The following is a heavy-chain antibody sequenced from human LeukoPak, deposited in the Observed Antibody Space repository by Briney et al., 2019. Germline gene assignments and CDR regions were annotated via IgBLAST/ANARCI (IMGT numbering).Heavy chain of an antibody. V-gene: IGHV4-39*07. CDR1: GGSISSSSYY. CDR3: AREVQQLASYFDY. CDR2: IYYSGST. J-gene: IGHJ4*02. D-gene: IGHD6-13*01. Sequence: TSETLSLTCTVSGGSISSSSYYWGWIRQPPGKGLEWIGSIYYSGSTYYNPSLKSRVTISVDTSKNQFSLKLTSVTAADTAVYYCAREVQQLASYFDYWGQGTLVTVSS.